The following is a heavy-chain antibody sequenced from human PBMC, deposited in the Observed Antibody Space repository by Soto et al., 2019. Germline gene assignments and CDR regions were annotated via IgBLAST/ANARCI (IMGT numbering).Heavy chain of an antibody. CDR2: IYYSGST. CDR3: ARARVGRPYDSNGIMDF. J-gene: IGHJ4*02. CDR1: GDSISSGGYY. V-gene: IGHV4-31*03. Sequence: SETLSLTCTVSGDSISSGGYYWSWIRQHPGQGLEWIGYIYYSGSTYYNPSLKSRVTISVDTSKNQFSLRLSSVTAADTAVYFCARARVGRPYDSNGIMDFWGQGTLVTVSS. D-gene: IGHD3-22*01.